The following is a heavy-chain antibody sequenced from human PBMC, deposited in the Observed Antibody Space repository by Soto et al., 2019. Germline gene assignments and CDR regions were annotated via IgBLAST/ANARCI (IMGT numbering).Heavy chain of an antibody. CDR2: IYTTGST. CDR1: GDSIGRGGYY. J-gene: IGHJ4*02. V-gene: IGHV4-31*03. Sequence: SETLSLTCTVSGDSIGRGGYYWTWIRQHPGKGLEWIAYIYTTGSTYYNPSLKSRVGISVDTSKNQFSLKLSSVTAADTAVYYCARGIPVSGSFDYWGQGTLVTVS. CDR3: ARGIPVSGSFDY. D-gene: IGHD6-19*01.